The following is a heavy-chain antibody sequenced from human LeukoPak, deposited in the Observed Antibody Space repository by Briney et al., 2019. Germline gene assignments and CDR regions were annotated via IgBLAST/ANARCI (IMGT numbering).Heavy chain of an antibody. D-gene: IGHD5-12*01. CDR2: ISAYNGNT. CDR3: ARVDSGYELRDGYNSIDY. CDR1: GYTFTSYG. V-gene: IGHV1-18*01. Sequence: ASVKVSCKASGYTFTSYGISWVRQAPGQGLEWMGWISAYNGNTNYAQKLQGRVTMTTDTSTSTAYMELRSLRSDDTAVYYCARVDSGYELRDGYNSIDYWGQGTLVTVYS. J-gene: IGHJ4*02.